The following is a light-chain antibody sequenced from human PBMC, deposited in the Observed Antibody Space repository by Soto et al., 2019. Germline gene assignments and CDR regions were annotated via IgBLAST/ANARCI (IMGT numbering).Light chain of an antibody. Sequence: QSALTQPPSASGSPGQSVTIYCTGTSSDVGGYDYVSWYQHHPGKAPKLIISEVDKRPSGVPYRFSGSKSGNTASLTVSGLQAEDEADYYCSSYAGRNNYVFGSGTKVTVL. V-gene: IGLV2-8*01. J-gene: IGLJ1*01. CDR3: SSYAGRNNYV. CDR2: EVD. CDR1: SSDVGGYDY.